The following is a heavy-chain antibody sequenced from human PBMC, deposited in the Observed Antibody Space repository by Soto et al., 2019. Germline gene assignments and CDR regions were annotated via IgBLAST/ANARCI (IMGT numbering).Heavy chain of an antibody. J-gene: IGHJ5*01. CDR1: GDSVSSSSC. CDR3: ARGRYCLTGRCFPNWFDS. D-gene: IGHD7-27*01. CDR2: IYHSGTF. V-gene: IGHV4-4*02. Sequence: QVRLQESGPGLVEPSGTLSLTCAVSGDSVSSSSCWSWVRQAPGKGLEWIGEIYHSGTFNYNPSLASRVSVSVDKSRNQLSLNLKSVTAADTAVYFCARGRYCLTGRCFPNWFDSWGQGALVTVSS.